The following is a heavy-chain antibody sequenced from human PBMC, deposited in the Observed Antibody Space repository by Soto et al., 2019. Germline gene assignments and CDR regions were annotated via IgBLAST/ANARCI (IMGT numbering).Heavy chain of an antibody. CDR1: GFTFSSYA. CDR2: ISGSGGST. Sequence: PWGSLRLSCAASGFTFSSYAMSWVRQAPGKGLEWVSAISGSGGSTYYADSVKGRFTISRDNSKNTLYLQMNSLRAEDTAVYYCAKGQDYYDSSGYYKDAFDIWGQGTMVTVSS. CDR3: AKGQDYYDSSGYYKDAFDI. D-gene: IGHD3-22*01. V-gene: IGHV3-23*01. J-gene: IGHJ3*02.